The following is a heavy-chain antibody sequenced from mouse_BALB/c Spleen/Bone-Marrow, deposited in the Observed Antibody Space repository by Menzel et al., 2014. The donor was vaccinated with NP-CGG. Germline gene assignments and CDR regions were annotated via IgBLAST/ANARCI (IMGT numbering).Heavy chain of an antibody. D-gene: IGHD2-14*01. CDR3: ARDEKVRIYWYFDV. J-gene: IGHJ1*01. Sequence: DVQLQESGGGLVQPGGSLRLSCAPSGFTFTDYYMSWVRQPPGKALEWLGFIRNKANGYTTEYSASVKGRFTISRDNSQSILYLQMNTLRAEDSATYYCARDEKVRIYWYFDVWGAGTTVTVSS. CDR2: IRNKANGYTT. V-gene: IGHV7-3*02. CDR1: GFTFTDYY.